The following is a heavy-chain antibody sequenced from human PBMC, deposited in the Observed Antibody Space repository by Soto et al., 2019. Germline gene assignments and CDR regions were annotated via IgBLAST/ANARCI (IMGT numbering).Heavy chain of an antibody. J-gene: IGHJ4*02. CDR1: GYTFTSYY. D-gene: IGHD3-9*01. Sequence: ASVKVSCKASGYTFTSYYMHWVRQAPGQGLEWMGWISAYNGNTNYAQKLQGRVTMTTDTSTSTAYMELRSLRSDDTAVYYCARDHVQLRYFDWLLSSPEYYFDYWGQGTLVTVSS. CDR2: ISAYNGNT. V-gene: IGHV1-18*04. CDR3: ARDHVQLRYFDWLLSSPEYYFDY.